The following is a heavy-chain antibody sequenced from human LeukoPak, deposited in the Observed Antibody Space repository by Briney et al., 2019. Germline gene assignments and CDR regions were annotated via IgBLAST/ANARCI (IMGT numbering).Heavy chain of an antibody. Sequence: GGSLRLSCAASGFTFSSYSMNWVRQAPGKGLEWVSSISSSSSYIYYADSVKGRFTISRDNAKNSLYLQMNSLRAEDTAVYYCARVREGYCSSTSCYAPLGYMDVWGKGTTVTVSS. D-gene: IGHD2-2*01. CDR3: ARVREGYCSSTSCYAPLGYMDV. CDR2: ISSSSSYI. V-gene: IGHV3-21*01. CDR1: GFTFSSYS. J-gene: IGHJ6*03.